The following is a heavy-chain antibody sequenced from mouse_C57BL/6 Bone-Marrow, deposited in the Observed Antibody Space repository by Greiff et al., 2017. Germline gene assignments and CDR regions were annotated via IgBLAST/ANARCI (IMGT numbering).Heavy chain of an antibody. D-gene: IGHD2-1*01. V-gene: IGHV1-26*01. CDR3: ARWGGNWDY. J-gene: IGHJ2*01. CDR1: GYTFTDYY. Sequence: VQLQQSGPELVKPGASVKISCKASGYTFTDYYMNWVKQSHGKSLEWIGDINPNHGGTSYNQKFKGKATLTVDKASSTAYMELRSLTSEDSAVYYCARWGGNWDYWGQGTTLTGSS. CDR2: INPNHGGT.